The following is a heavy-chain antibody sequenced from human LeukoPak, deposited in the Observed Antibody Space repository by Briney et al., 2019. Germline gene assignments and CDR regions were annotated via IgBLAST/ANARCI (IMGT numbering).Heavy chain of an antibody. D-gene: IGHD3-10*01. CDR3: ARLTYYYGSGSYYSPSYYYMDV. J-gene: IGHJ6*03. CDR1: GGSFSGYY. CDR2: INHSGST. Sequence: SETLSLTCAVYGGSFSGYYWSWIRQPPGKGLEWIGEINHSGSTNYNPSLKSRVTISVDTSKNQFSLKLSSVTAADTAVYYCARLTYYYGSGSYYSPSYYYMDVWGKGTTVTISS. V-gene: IGHV4-34*01.